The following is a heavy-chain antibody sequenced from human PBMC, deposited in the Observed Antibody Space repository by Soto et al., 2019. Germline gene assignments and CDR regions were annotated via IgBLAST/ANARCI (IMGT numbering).Heavy chain of an antibody. V-gene: IGHV3-73*01. CDR2: IRSKANSYAT. CDR3: TSATVTNRYYHYYMDV. D-gene: IGHD4-4*01. J-gene: IGHJ6*03. CDR1: GFTFSGSA. Sequence: EVQLVESGGGLVQPGGSLKLSCAASGFTFSGSAMHWVRQASGKGLEWVGRIRSKANSYATAYAASVKGRFTISRDDSKNTAYLKMNSLKTEDTAVYYCTSATVTNRYYHYYMDVGGKGTTVTVSS.